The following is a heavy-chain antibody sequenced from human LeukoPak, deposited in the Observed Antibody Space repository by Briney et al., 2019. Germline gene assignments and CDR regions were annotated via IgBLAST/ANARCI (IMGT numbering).Heavy chain of an antibody. CDR2: ISGSGGST. CDR3: ARVGRLQYGDYVAFDY. J-gene: IGHJ4*02. V-gene: IGHV3-23*01. D-gene: IGHD4-17*01. Sequence: GGSLRLSCAASGFTFSSYAMSWVRQAPGKGLEWVSAISGSGGSTYYADSVKGRFTISRDNSKNTLYLQMNSLRAEDTAVYYCARVGRLQYGDYVAFDYWGQGTLVTVSS. CDR1: GFTFSSYA.